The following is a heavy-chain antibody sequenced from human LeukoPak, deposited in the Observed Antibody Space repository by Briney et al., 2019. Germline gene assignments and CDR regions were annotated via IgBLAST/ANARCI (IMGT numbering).Heavy chain of an antibody. CDR3: ARGSGYAVFDI. J-gene: IGHJ3*02. CDR1: GFTFSSYW. V-gene: IGHV3-74*01. CDR2: INSDGNIT. Sequence: GGSLRLSCAASGFTFSSYWMHWVRQAPGKGLVWVSRINSDGNITSYADSVKGRSTISRDNAKNTLYLLMNSLRAEDTAVYYCARGSGYAVFDIWGQGTMVTVSS. D-gene: IGHD5-12*01.